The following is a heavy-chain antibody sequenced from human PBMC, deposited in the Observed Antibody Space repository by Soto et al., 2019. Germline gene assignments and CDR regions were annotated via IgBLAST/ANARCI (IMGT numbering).Heavy chain of an antibody. CDR2: TWSGGRGE. J-gene: IGHJ4*02. V-gene: IGHV3-33*06. CDR1: GFTFSHYG. CDR3: AKDDDTSSHFSLLDF. Sequence: QVQLVESGGGVVQPGTSLRLSCAASGFTFSHYGIHWVRQAPGKGLEWVALTWSGGRGENYADSVRGRFTVSRDNSKTIVYVQMNSLRVEDTAVYYCAKDDDTSSHFSLLDFRGQGTLVTVSS. D-gene: IGHD3-22*01.